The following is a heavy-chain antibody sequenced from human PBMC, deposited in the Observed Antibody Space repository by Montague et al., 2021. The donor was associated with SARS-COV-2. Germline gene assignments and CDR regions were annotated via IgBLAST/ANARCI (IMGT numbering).Heavy chain of an antibody. D-gene: IGHD3-3*01. CDR1: GFTFSSYE. V-gene: IGHV3-48*03. CDR2: ISSSGSTI. J-gene: IGHJ2*01. Sequence: SRRLSFSASGFTFSSYEMNWVRQAPGKGLEWVSYISSSGSTIYYADSVEGRFTISRDNAKNSLYLQMNSLRAEDTAVYYCASILRLPRWFDLWGRGTLVTVSS. CDR3: ASILRLPRWFDL.